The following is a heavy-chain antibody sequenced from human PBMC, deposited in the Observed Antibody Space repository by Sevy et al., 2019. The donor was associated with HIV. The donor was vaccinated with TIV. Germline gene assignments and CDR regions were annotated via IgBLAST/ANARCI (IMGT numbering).Heavy chain of an antibody. Sequence: ASVKVSCKASGYTFSSNGIAWVRQAPGQGLQWMGWIGVYNGNSKYAQNLQDRLTMTTDTSTSTAYMELKSLRSDDTAVYHCARVPTYYFGSGTYFDYWGHGTLVTVSS. CDR1: GYTFSSNG. D-gene: IGHD3-10*01. CDR3: ARVPTYYFGSGTYFDY. J-gene: IGHJ4*01. V-gene: IGHV1-18*01. CDR2: IGVYNGNS.